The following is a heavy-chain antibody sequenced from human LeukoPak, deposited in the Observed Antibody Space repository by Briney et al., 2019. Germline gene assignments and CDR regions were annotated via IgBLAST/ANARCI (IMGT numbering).Heavy chain of an antibody. J-gene: IGHJ4*02. CDR2: ISGSGGST. Sequence: PGGSLRLSCVASGFTFSSYNMNWVRQAPGKGLEWVSAISGSGGSTYYADSVKGRFTISRDNSKNTLYLQMNSLRAEDTAVYYCAKAGDSSSWYKRYYFDYWGQGTLVTVSS. V-gene: IGHV3-23*01. CDR3: AKAGDSSSWYKRYYFDY. CDR1: GFTFSSYN. D-gene: IGHD6-13*01.